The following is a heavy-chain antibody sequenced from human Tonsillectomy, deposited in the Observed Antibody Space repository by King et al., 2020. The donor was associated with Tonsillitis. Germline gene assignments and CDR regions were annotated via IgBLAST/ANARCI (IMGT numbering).Heavy chain of an antibody. CDR3: ARGIAVADPLES. Sequence: VQLVESGGGVVQPGRSLRLSCAASGFTLSSYAVHWVRQAPGKGLEWMSVISYDGSNKHYADSVKGQFIISRDNSKDTVYLQMNSLRAEDTALYYCARGIAVADPLESWGQGTLVTVST. J-gene: IGHJ4*02. CDR1: GFTLSSYA. CDR2: ISYDGSNK. V-gene: IGHV3-30*04. D-gene: IGHD6-19*01.